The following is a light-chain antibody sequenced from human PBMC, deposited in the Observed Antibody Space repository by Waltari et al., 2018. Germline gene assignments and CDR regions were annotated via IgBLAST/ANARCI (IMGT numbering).Light chain of an antibody. CDR2: QNN. J-gene: IGLJ2*01. CDR1: KLGDKY. V-gene: IGLV3-1*01. Sequence: SYELTQPPSVSVSPGQTASITCSGDKLGDKYASWYQQKPGQSPGVVIYQNNKRPSGSPERFSGSNSGNTATLTISGTQAMDEADYYCQAWDSSTAHVVFGGGTKLTVL. CDR3: QAWDSSTAHVV.